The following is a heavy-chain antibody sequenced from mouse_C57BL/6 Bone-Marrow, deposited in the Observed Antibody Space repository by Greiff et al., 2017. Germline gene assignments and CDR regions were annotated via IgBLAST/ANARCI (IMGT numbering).Heavy chain of an antibody. CDR3: TDYGSSPFAY. CDR2: IRLKSDNYAT. Sequence: VKVEESGGGLVQPGGSMKLSCVASGFTFSNYWMNWVRQSPEKGLEWVAQIRLKSDNYATHYAESVKGRFTISRDDSKSSVYLQMNNLRAEDTGIYYCTDYGSSPFAYWGQGTLVTVSA. V-gene: IGHV6-3*01. D-gene: IGHD1-1*01. CDR1: GFTFSNYW. J-gene: IGHJ3*01.